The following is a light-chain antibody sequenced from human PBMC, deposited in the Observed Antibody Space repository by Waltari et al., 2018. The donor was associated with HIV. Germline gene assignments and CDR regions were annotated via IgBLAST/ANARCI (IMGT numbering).Light chain of an antibody. CDR1: NSNVGTNP. J-gene: IGLJ2*01. Sequence: QSVLTQPPSASGTPGQRVTISCSGSNSNVGTNPVNCYPPTPGTAPKLLIYSNNQRPSGVPDRFSGSKSGASASLAISGLQSEDEADYFCAAWDDSLNGHVVFGGGTKLTVL. V-gene: IGLV1-44*01. CDR3: AAWDDSLNGHVV. CDR2: SNN.